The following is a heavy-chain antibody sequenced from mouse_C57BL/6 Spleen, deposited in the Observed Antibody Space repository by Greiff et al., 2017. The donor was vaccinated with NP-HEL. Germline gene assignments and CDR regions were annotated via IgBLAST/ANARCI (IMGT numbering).Heavy chain of an antibody. D-gene: IGHD2-2*01. V-gene: IGHV7-3*01. CDR3: ARAPRGYDGTTYWYFDV. J-gene: IGHJ1*03. Sequence: EVNLVESGGGLVQPGGSLSLSCAASGFTFTDYYMSWVRQPPGKALEWLGFIRNKANGYTTEYSASVKGRFTISRDNSQSILYLQMNALRAEDSATYYCARAPRGYDGTTYWYFDVWGTGTTVTVSS. CDR1: GFTFTDYY. CDR2: IRNKANGYTT.